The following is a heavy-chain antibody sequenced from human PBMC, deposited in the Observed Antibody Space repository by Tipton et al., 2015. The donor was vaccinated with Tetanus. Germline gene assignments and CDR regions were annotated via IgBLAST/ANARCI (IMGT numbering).Heavy chain of an antibody. CDR3: ARGANNYGYYRDY. V-gene: IGHV3-33*01. Sequence: SLRLSCAASGFTLRRYGMHWVRQAPGKGLEWVAIIWFDGSKTYYADSVKDRFIVSRDNTKSMLYLQMNTLRAEDTAVYYCARGANNYGYYRDYWGQGPLVPVS. CDR1: GFTLRRYG. J-gene: IGHJ4*02. D-gene: IGHD5-18*01. CDR2: IWFDGSKT.